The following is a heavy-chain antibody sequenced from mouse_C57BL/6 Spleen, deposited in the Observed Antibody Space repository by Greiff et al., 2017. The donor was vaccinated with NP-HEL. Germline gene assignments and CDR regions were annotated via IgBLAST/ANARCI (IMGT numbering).Heavy chain of an antibody. CDR3: ARQSDGYYGAMDH. CDR2: IYPGSGST. Sequence: QVQLQQPGAELVKPGASVKMSCKASGYTFTSYWITWVKQRPGQGLEWIGDIYPGSGSTNYNEKFKSKATLTVDTSSSTAYMQLSSLTSEDSAVYYCARQSDGYYGAMDHWGQGTSVTVSS. CDR1: GYTFTSYW. J-gene: IGHJ4*01. D-gene: IGHD2-3*01. V-gene: IGHV1-55*01.